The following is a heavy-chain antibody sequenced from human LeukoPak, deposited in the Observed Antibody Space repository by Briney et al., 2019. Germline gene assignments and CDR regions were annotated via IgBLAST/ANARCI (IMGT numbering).Heavy chain of an antibody. D-gene: IGHD6-6*01. Sequence: PSETLSLTCTVSGGSFSSYYWRWIRQPPGKGLEWIGYIYYTGSTNYNPSLTSRVNISVDTSKNQFSLNLTSVTAADTAVYYCARWGSIAVARFDYWGQGTLVTVSS. CDR3: ARWGSIAVARFDY. V-gene: IGHV4-59*01. CDR1: GGSFSSYY. CDR2: IYYTGST. J-gene: IGHJ4*02.